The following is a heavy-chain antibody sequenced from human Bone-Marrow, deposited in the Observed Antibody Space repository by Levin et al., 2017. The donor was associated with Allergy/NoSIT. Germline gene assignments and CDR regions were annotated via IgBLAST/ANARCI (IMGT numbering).Heavy chain of an antibody. D-gene: IGHD4-23*01. Sequence: PGESLKISCKVSGHTLTDVSMHWVRQTPGKGLEWMGGFDPDVGGTVYAHQFQGRVTMTEDTATATAYMDLSSLRSEDTAVYYCAVDLYDTSPVVTVADGMDVWGQGTTVIVSS. J-gene: IGHJ6*02. CDR3: AVDLYDTSPVVTVADGMDV. CDR1: GHTLTDVS. CDR2: FDPDVGGT. V-gene: IGHV1-24*01.